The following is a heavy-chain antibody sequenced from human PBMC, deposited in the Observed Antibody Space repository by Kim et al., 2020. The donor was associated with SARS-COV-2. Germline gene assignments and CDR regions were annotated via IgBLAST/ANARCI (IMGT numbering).Heavy chain of an antibody. CDR1: GFTFSSYS. Sequence: GGSLRLSCAASGFTFSSYSMNWVRQAPGKGLEWVSSISSSSSYIYYADSVKGRFTISRDNAKNSLYLQMNSLRAEDTAVYYWAREGCSITSCYQGGSRGIFRAPQFDYWGQGTLVTVSS. CDR3: AREGCSITSCYQGGSRGIFRAPQFDY. D-gene: IGHD2-2*01. V-gene: IGHV3-21*01. J-gene: IGHJ4*02. CDR2: ISSSSSYI.